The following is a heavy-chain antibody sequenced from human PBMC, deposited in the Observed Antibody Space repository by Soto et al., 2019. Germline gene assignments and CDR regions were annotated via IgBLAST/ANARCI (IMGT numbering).Heavy chain of an antibody. CDR1: GFTFSSYD. V-gene: IGHV3-13*01. CDR2: IGTAGDT. Sequence: EVQLVESGGGLVQPGGSLRLSCAASGFTFSSYDMHWVRQATGKGLEWVSAIGTAGDTYYPGSVKGRFTISRENAKNSLYLQMNSLRAGDTAVYYCARGALRYGMAVWVHGTTVTVSS. D-gene: IGHD3-16*01. CDR3: ARGALRYGMAV. J-gene: IGHJ6*02.